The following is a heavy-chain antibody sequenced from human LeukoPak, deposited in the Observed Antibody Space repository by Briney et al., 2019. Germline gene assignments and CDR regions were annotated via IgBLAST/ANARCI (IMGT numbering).Heavy chain of an antibody. CDR3: ARRPSGSGSYGFDP. V-gene: IGHV4-59*01. D-gene: IGHD3-10*01. J-gene: IGHJ5*02. CDR2: IYYSGST. Sequence: SETLSLTCTVSGGSISSYYWGWIRQPPGKGLQWIGYIYYSGSTNYNPSLKSRVTISVDTSKNQFSLTLRSVTAADTAVYYCARRPSGSGSYGFDPWGQGTLVTVSS. CDR1: GGSISSYY.